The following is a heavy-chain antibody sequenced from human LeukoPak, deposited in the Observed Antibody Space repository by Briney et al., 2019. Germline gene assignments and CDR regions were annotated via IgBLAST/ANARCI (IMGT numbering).Heavy chain of an antibody. CDR3: ATDGYFEV. Sequence: SETLSLTFTVSGGSINTYSWSWVRQPPGKGLEWIGYMSYTGSISYNPSLRSRVTISVDKSKNQFSLKLTSVTAADTAVYFCATDGYFEVWGRGTLVTVSS. J-gene: IGHJ2*01. V-gene: IGHV4-59*01. CDR2: MSYTGSI. CDR1: GGSINTYS.